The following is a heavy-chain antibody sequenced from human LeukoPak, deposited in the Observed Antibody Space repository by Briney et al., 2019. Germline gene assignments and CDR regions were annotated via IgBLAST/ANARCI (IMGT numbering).Heavy chain of an antibody. D-gene: IGHD3-10*01. CDR2: ISSSSSYI. CDR3: ARVELNYYGSGSYPHY. J-gene: IGHJ4*02. V-gene: IGHV3-21*01. CDR1: GFTFSSYS. Sequence: PGGSLRLSCAASGFTFSSYSMIWVRQAPGKGLEWVSSISSSSSYIYYADSVKGRFTISRDNAKNSLYLQMTSLRAEDTAVYYCARVELNYYGSGSYPHYWGQGTLVTVSS.